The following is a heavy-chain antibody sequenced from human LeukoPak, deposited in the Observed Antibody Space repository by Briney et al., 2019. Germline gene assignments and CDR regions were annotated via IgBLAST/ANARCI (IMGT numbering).Heavy chain of an antibody. D-gene: IGHD2-15*01. Sequence: GSLVLSCAASGFPVNTNYMSWVRQAPGKGLEWVSIIYSGGSTYYVDSVKGRFTISRDNSKNTLYLQMNSLRAEDTAVYYCATRSLPGYYYGMDVWGQGTTVTVSS. CDR2: IYSGGST. CDR3: ATRSLPGYYYGMDV. J-gene: IGHJ6*02. V-gene: IGHV3-53*01. CDR1: GFPVNTNY.